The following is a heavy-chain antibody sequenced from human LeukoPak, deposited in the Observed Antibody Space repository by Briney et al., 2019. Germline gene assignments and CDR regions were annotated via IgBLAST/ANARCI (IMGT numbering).Heavy chain of an antibody. J-gene: IGHJ6*03. V-gene: IGHV4-34*01. CDR1: GGSFSDYY. Sequence: SETLSLTCTVYGGSFSDYYWSWIRQSPGKGLEWIGEISHRGGTNYNPSLKSRVTISIDTSKNQFSLKLSSVTAADTAVYYCARLYFTIFSQYMDVWGKGTTVTISS. CDR3: ARLYFTIFSQYMDV. D-gene: IGHD3-9*01. CDR2: ISHRGGT.